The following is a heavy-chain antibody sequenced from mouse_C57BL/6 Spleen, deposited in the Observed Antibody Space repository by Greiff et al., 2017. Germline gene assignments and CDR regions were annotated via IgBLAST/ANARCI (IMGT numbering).Heavy chain of an antibody. Sequence: VQLQQSGPELVKPGASVKLSCKASGYTFTSYWMHWVKQRPGQGLEWIGNINPSNGGTNYNEKFKSKATLTVDKSSSTAYMQLSSLTSEDSAVYYCARSGMVTTDYAMDYWGQGTSVTVSS. CDR1: GYTFTSYW. D-gene: IGHD2-2*01. CDR3: ARSGMVTTDYAMDY. V-gene: IGHV1-53*01. CDR2: INPSNGGT. J-gene: IGHJ4*01.